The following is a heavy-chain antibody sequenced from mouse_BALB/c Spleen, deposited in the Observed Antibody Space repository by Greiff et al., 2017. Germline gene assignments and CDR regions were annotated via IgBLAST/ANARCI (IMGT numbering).Heavy chain of an antibody. J-gene: IGHJ4*01. CDR1: GFNIKDTY. CDR2: IDPANGNT. CDR3: ATGRDAMDY. D-gene: IGHD1-1*01. Sequence: EVKLQESGAELVKPGASVKLSCTASGFNIKDTYMHWVKQRPEQGLEWIGRIDPANGNTKYDPKFQGKATITADTSSNTAYLQLSSLTSEDTAVYYCATGRDAMDYWGQGTSVTVSS. V-gene: IGHV14-3*02.